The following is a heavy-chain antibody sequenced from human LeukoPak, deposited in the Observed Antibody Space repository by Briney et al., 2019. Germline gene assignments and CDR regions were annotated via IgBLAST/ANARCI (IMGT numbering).Heavy chain of an antibody. Sequence: GGSLRLSCAASGFTFSSYSMNWVRQAPGKGLEWVSSISSSSSYIYYADSVKGRFTISRDNAKNSLYLQMNSLRAEDTAVYYCAREPWRGLVGATSGHFDYWGQGTLVTVSS. V-gene: IGHV3-21*01. CDR2: ISSSSSYI. CDR3: AREPWRGLVGATSGHFDY. D-gene: IGHD1-26*01. J-gene: IGHJ4*02. CDR1: GFTFSSYS.